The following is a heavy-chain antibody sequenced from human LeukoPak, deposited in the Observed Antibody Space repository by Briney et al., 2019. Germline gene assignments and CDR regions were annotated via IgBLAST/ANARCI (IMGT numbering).Heavy chain of an antibody. Sequence: GGSLRLSCAASGFTFSSYAMHWVRQAPGKGLEYASAISSNGGSTYYANSVKGRFTISRDNSKNTLYLQMGSLRAEDMAVYYCARSLDPRLYYYYGMDVWGQGTTVTVSS. CDR1: GFTFSSYA. V-gene: IGHV3-64*01. J-gene: IGHJ6*02. CDR3: ARSLDPRLYYYYGMDV. CDR2: ISSNGGST.